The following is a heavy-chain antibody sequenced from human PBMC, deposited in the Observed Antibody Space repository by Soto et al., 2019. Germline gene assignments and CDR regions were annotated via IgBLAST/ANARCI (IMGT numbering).Heavy chain of an antibody. V-gene: IGHV1-69*13. D-gene: IGHD2-21*01. CDR1: GGTFSSYA. CDR2: LIPIYGTA. CDR3: ARGDGYKAPSNLRLDY. J-gene: IGHJ4*02. Sequence: GASVKVSCKASGGTFSSYAISWVRPAPGQGLEWMGGLIPIYGTANYAQKFQGRVTITADEATSTAYMELSSLRSEDTAVYYCARGDGYKAPSNLRLDYWGQGTLVTVSS.